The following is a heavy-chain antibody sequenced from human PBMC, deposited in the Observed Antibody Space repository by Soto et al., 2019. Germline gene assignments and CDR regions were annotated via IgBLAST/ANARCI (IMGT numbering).Heavy chain of an antibody. D-gene: IGHD2-2*01. CDR2: IYYSGST. Sequence: QVQLQESGPGLVKPSETLSLTCTVSGGSISSYYWSWIRQPPGKGLEWIGYIYYSGSTNYNPSLKSRVTISVDTSKNQFSLKLSSVTAADTAVYYCARERVVPAAIAGWAHWFDPWGQGTLVTVSS. J-gene: IGHJ5*02. CDR3: ARERVVPAAIAGWAHWFDP. V-gene: IGHV4-59*01. CDR1: GGSISSYY.